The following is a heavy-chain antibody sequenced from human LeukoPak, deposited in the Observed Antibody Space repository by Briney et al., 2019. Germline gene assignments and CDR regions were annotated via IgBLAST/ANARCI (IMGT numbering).Heavy chain of an antibody. CDR3: ARAQRGYSSGWYSTYFDY. CDR2: ISAYNGNT. D-gene: IGHD6-19*01. V-gene: IGHV1-18*01. J-gene: IGHJ4*02. Sequence: ASVKVSCKASGYTFTSYGFSWVRQAPGQGLEWMGWISAYNGNTNYAQKLQGRVTMTTDTSTSTAYMELRSLRSDDTAVYYCARAQRGYSSGWYSTYFDYWGQGTLVTVSS. CDR1: GYTFTSYG.